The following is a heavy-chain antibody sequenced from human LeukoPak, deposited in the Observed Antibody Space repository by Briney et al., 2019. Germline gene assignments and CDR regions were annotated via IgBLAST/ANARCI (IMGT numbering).Heavy chain of an antibody. CDR1: GFSFSSNW. Sequence: PGGSLRLSCAASGFSFSSNWMHWVRQAPGKGLVWVSRVNSDGSGTSYADSVKGRFTISRDNAKNTLYLQMNSLRAEDTAVYYCARDSGGLSDYWGQGTLVTVSS. J-gene: IGHJ4*02. D-gene: IGHD2/OR15-2a*01. CDR2: VNSDGSGT. CDR3: ARDSGGLSDY. V-gene: IGHV3-74*01.